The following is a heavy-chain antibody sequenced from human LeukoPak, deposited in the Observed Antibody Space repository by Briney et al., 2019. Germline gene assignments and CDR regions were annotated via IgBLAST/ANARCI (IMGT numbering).Heavy chain of an antibody. CDR2: IYHSGST. J-gene: IGHJ3*02. CDR1: GGSISSGGYS. Sequence: SETLSLTCAVSGGSISSGGYSWSWIRQPPGKDLEWIGYIYHSGSTYYNPSLKSRVTISVDRSKNQFSLKLSSVTAADTAVYYCARAATTADYDAFDIWGQGTMVTVSS. V-gene: IGHV4-30-2*01. D-gene: IGHD1-14*01. CDR3: ARAATTADYDAFDI.